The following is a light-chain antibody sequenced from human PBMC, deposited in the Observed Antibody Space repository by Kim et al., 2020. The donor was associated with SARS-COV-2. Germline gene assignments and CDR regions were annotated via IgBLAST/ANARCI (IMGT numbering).Light chain of an antibody. CDR3: QQYNDWPRT. J-gene: IGKJ1*01. V-gene: IGKV3-15*01. CDR1: QSVSSD. CDR2: DAS. Sequence: PGERATLFCRASQSVSSDLAWYQQRPGQAPRLLIFDASTRATGIPAGFSGSGSGTDFNLTISSLQSEDFAFYYCQQYNDWPRTFGQGTKVDI.